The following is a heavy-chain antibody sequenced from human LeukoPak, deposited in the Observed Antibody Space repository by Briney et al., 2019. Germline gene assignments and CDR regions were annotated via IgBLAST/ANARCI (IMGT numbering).Heavy chain of an antibody. Sequence: SETLSLTGNVSGGCISSSSYYWGWIRQPPGKGLEWIGNIYYSGSTYYNPSLKSRVTISVDTSKTQLSLKLGSVTAADTAVYYCARLWADGSHIYYFDNWGQGTLVTASS. V-gene: IGHV4-39*01. J-gene: IGHJ4*02. CDR1: GGCISSSSYY. CDR3: ARLWADGSHIYYFDN. CDR2: IYYSGST. D-gene: IGHD3-10*01.